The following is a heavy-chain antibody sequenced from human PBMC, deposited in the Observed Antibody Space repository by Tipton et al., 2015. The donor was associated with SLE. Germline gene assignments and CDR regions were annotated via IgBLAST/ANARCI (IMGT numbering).Heavy chain of an antibody. CDR3: ARSLFPPGEALDYYYYYMDV. CDR1: GFTFSSYE. D-gene: IGHD7-27*01. CDR2: ISSSGSTI. Sequence: SLRLSCAASGFTFSSYEMNWVRQAPGKGLEWVSYISSSGSTIYYADSVKGRFTVSRDNAKNSLYLQMNSLRAEDTAVYYCARSLFPPGEALDYYYYYMDVWGNGTAVTVSS. J-gene: IGHJ6*03. V-gene: IGHV3-48*03.